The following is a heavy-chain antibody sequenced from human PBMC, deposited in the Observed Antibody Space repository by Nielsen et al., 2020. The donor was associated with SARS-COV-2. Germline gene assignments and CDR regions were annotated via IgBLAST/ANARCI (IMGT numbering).Heavy chain of an antibody. V-gene: IGHV3-33*05. D-gene: IGHD3-10*01. CDR2: ISYDGSNK. CDR1: GFTFSSYG. Sequence: GGSLRLSCAASGFTFSSYGMHWVRQAPGKGLEWVAVISYDGSNKYYADSVKGRFTISRDNSKNTLYLQMNSLRAGDTAVYYCAKDRGAAVRGLFDYWGQGTLVTVST. CDR3: AKDRGAAVRGLFDY. J-gene: IGHJ4*02.